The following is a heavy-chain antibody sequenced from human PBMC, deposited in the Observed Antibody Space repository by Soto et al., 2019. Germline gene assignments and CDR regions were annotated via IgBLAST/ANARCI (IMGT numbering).Heavy chain of an antibody. CDR2: INTDGSRT. J-gene: IGHJ6*02. CDR3: ARDETQTFRSYVYYYGVDV. V-gene: IGHV3-74*01. CDR1: GFTFRSYW. Sequence: GGSLRLSCAVSGFTFRSYWMHWVRQAPGRGLAWVSRINTDGSRTSYADSVKGRFTISRDNAKNTLYLQMNSLRVEDTAVYYCARDETQTFRSYVYYYGVDVWGQGTTVTVSS. D-gene: IGHD3-16*01.